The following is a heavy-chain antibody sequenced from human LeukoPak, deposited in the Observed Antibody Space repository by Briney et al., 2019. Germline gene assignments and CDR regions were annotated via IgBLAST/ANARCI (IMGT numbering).Heavy chain of an antibody. V-gene: IGHV3-33*06. CDR3: AKSRSVVVTSTIDY. CDR1: GLTFLSHA. CDR2: IWYDGSNK. D-gene: IGHD2-21*02. Sequence: GGSLRLSCTGSGLTFLSHAMDSIRQAPGKGLEWVAVIWYDGSNKYYADSVKGRFTISRDNSKNTLDLQMISLRVEDTALCYCAKSRSVVVTSTIDYWGQGTLVTVSS. J-gene: IGHJ4*02.